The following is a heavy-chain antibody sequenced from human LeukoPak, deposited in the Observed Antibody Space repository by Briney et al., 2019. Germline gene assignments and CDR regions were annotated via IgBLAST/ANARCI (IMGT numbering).Heavy chain of an antibody. J-gene: IGHJ3*01. CDR3: ARRDGYNFGGGFDV. D-gene: IGHD5-24*01. CDR1: RFTFSNYG. Sequence: PGGSLRLSCAASRFTFSNYGMSWVRQAPGKGLEWVSVIYSGGSTYYIDSVKGRFTISRDNSKNTLYLQMNTLRAEDTAVYYCARRDGYNFGGGFDVWGQGTMVTVSS. CDR2: IYSGGST. V-gene: IGHV3-66*04.